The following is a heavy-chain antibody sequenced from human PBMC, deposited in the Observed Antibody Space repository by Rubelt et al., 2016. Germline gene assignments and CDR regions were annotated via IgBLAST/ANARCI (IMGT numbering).Heavy chain of an antibody. J-gene: IGHJ5*02. V-gene: IGHV4-34*02. D-gene: IGHD6-13*01. Sequence: QVQLRQWGAGLLKPSETLSLTCAVCDGSFSAYYWSWIRQPPGKGLEWIGEITHSGSTYYNSSLQSRVSISVDRSKTQFSLKLSSITAADTAVYYWAGVHIAAAGNGGQSWFDPWGQGTLVTVSS. CDR1: DGSFSAYY. CDR2: ITHSGST. CDR3: AGVHIAAAGNGGQSWFDP.